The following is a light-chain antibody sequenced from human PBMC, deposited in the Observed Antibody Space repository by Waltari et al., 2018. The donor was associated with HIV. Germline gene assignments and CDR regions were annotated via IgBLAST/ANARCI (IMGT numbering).Light chain of an antibody. V-gene: IGLV1-40*01. CDR1: SSNIGAAYD. CDR2: GNR. Sequence: QSVLTQPPSVSGAPGQRVTISCTGSSSNIGAAYDVHWYQQIPGTAPKLPTFGNRNRTSGVPDRFSASKSGTSATLAITGHQPEDEADDFCQSYDSTLNAAVVFGGGTKLTVL. CDR3: QSYDSTLNAAVV. J-gene: IGLJ2*01.